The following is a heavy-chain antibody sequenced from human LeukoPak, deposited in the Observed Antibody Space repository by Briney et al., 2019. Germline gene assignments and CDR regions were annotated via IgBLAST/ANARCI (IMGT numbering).Heavy chain of an antibody. CDR1: VASVRSHF. Sequence: PSETLSLTCGVSVASVRSHFWSWIRQTPGMGLEWIGYVSNKGSTAYNPSLRSRVTISLDAPKNEVSLNVRSVSAADTAVYYCAKDVSGTYYAFDVWGQGRTV. V-gene: IGHV4-59*02. J-gene: IGHJ3*01. D-gene: IGHD1-26*01. CDR3: AKDVSGTYYAFDV. CDR2: VSNKGST.